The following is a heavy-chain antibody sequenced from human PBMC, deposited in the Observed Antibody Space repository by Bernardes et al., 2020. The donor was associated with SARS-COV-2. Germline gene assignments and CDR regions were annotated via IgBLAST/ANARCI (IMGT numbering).Heavy chain of an antibody. Sequence: GGSLRLSCTASGFTFSSSAMHGVRQAPGKGPEGVAVISNDGRIKYYTDSVKGRFTISRDNSKNTLYLLMNSLRTNDTAVYYCTRGLELELITWFDYWGQGTRVTVSS. J-gene: IGHJ4*02. CDR2: ISNDGRIK. D-gene: IGHD1-7*01. V-gene: IGHV3-30*04. CDR3: TRGLELELITWFDY. CDR1: GFTFSSSA.